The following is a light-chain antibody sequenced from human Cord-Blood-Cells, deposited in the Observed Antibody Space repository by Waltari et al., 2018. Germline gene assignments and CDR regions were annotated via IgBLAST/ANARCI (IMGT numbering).Light chain of an antibody. CDR1: QSVSSN. CDR2: GAS. V-gene: IGKV3-15*01. CDR3: QQYNNWPPGT. Sequence: EIVMTQSPATLSVSPGERATLPCRASQSVSSNLAWYQQKPGQAPRLLIYGASTRATGIPARFSGSGSGTEFTLTISSLQSEDFAVYYCQQYNNWPPGTFGQGTKLGIK. J-gene: IGKJ2*01.